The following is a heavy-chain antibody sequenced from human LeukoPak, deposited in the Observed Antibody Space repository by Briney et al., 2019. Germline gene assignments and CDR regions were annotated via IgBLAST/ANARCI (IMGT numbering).Heavy chain of an antibody. CDR1: GFTFSSYA. V-gene: IGHV3-53*01. CDR3: ARDLRTIFSPYYGMDV. Sequence: PGGSLRLSCAASGFTFSSYAMSWVRQAPGKGLEWVSVIYSGGSTYYADSVKGRFTISRDNSKNTLYLQMNSLRAEDTAVYYCARDLRTIFSPYYGMDVWGQGTTATVSS. D-gene: IGHD3-9*01. J-gene: IGHJ6*02. CDR2: IYSGGST.